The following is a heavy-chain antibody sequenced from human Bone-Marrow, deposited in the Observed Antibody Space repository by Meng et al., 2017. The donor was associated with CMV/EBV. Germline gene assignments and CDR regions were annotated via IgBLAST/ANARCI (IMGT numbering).Heavy chain of an antibody. V-gene: IGHV3-74*01. Sequence: GESLKISCAASGFTFSNYWMHWVRQAPGKGLVWVSHINSDGSNRNYADSVKGRFTISRDNAKNTLYLQMNSLRAEDTAVYYCAREADGSGYNWFDPWGQGTLVTVSS. CDR1: GFTFSNYW. CDR2: INSDGSNR. D-gene: IGHD3-10*01. CDR3: AREADGSGYNWFDP. J-gene: IGHJ5*02.